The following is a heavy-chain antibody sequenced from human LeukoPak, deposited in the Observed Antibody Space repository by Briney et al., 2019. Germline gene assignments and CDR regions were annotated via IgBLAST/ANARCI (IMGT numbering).Heavy chain of an antibody. CDR1: GVSISSYH. Sequence: PSETLSLTCTVSGVSISSYHWSWIRQPPVKGLEWIGYIYNSGSTNYNPSLKSRVTISVDTSKNQVSLKLSSVTAADTAVYYCAREDGDYWGQGILVTVSS. CDR3: AREDGDY. J-gene: IGHJ4*02. V-gene: IGHV4-59*01. CDR2: IYNSGST. D-gene: IGHD5-24*01.